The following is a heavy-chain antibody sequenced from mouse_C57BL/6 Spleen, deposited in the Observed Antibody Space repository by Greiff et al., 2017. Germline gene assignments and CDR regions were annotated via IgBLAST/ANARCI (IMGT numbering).Heavy chain of an antibody. CDR3: ARSRDYDEDFDY. CDR1: GYTFTDYN. V-gene: IGHV1-18*01. J-gene: IGHJ2*01. Sequence: VQLQQSGPELVKPGASVKISCKASGYTFTDYNMDWVKQSHGKSLEWIGDINPNNGGTIYNQKFKGKATLTVDKSSSTAYMELRSLTSEDTAVYYCARSRDYDEDFDYWGQGTTLTVSS. D-gene: IGHD2-4*01. CDR2: INPNNGGT.